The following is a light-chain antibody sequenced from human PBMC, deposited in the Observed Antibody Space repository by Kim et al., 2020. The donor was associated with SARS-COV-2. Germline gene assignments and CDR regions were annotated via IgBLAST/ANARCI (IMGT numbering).Light chain of an antibody. V-gene: IGKV1-5*03. CDR1: QTISTW. J-gene: IGKJ2*01. Sequence: SVGNRVTITCRASQTISTWLAWYQQKPGRAPKLLIHKSSSLQSGVPSRFSGSGSGTDFTLTISSLQSDDFATYYCQQYKSHPYTFGQGTKLEI. CDR3: QQYKSHPYT. CDR2: KSS.